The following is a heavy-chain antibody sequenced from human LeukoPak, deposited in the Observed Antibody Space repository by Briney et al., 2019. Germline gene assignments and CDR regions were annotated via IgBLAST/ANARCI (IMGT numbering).Heavy chain of an antibody. J-gene: IGHJ4*02. CDR3: ASYSYGFRRGFDY. CDR2: IRYDGSNK. CDR1: GFTFSSYG. D-gene: IGHD5-18*01. V-gene: IGHV3-30*02. Sequence: GGSLRLSCAASGFTFSSYGMHWVRQAPGKGLEWVAFIRYDGSNKYYADSVKGRFTISRDNAKNSLYLQMNSLRAEDTAVYYCASYSYGFRRGFDYWGQGTLVTVSS.